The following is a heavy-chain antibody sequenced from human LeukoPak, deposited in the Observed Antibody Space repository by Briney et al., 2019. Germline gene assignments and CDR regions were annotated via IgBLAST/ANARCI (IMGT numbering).Heavy chain of an antibody. CDR3: ARDFKAGDGHWSFDL. D-gene: IGHD4-17*01. CDR2: IGTAGET. J-gene: IGHJ2*01. CDR1: GFTFDDYG. Sequence: GGSLRLSCAASGFTFDDYGMSWVRQATGKGLEWVSGIGTAGETYYPGSVKGRFTISRQNAKNSLYLQMNSLKVGDTAVYYCARDFKAGDGHWSFDLWGRGTLVTVSS. V-gene: IGHV3-13*01.